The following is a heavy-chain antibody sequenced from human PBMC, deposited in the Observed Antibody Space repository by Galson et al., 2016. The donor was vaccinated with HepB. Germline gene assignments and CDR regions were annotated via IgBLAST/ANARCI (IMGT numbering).Heavy chain of an antibody. V-gene: IGHV4-4*02. D-gene: IGHD4-23*01. J-gene: IGHJ4*02. CDR1: GGSFSSRNW. Sequence: ETLSLTCTVSGGSFSSRNWWSWVRQPPGKGLEWIGEIYHSGRTNYSPSLKSRVTIPVDKSKNQFSLRLNSVTAADTAVYYCAVDSGGNSAFDSWGQGTLATVSA. CDR3: AVDSGGNSAFDS. CDR2: IYHSGRT.